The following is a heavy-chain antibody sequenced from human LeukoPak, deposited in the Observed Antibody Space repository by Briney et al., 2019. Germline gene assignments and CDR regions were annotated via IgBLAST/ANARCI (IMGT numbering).Heavy chain of an antibody. Sequence: ASVKVSCKASGYTFTSYAMHWVRQAPGQRLEWMGWINAGNGNTKYSQKFQGRVTITRDTSASTAYMELSSLRSEDTAVYYCARGPKIVVVAAVNWFDPWGQGTLVTVSS. V-gene: IGHV1-3*01. CDR3: ARGPKIVVVAAVNWFDP. J-gene: IGHJ5*02. CDR2: INAGNGNT. CDR1: GYTFTSYA. D-gene: IGHD2-2*01.